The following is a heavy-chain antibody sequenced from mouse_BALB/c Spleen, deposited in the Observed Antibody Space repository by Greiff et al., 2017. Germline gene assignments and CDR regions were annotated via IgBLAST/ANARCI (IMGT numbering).Heavy chain of an antibody. Sequence: VQLQQPGAELVKPGTSVKLSCKASGYNFTSYWINWVKLRPGQGLEWIGDIYPGSGSTNYNEKFKSKATLTVDTSSSTAYMQLSSLASEDSALYYCARLGKTGGFDYWGQGTTLTVSS. CDR3: ARLGKTGGFDY. D-gene: IGHD4-1*01. J-gene: IGHJ2*01. V-gene: IGHV1-55*01. CDR1: GYNFTSYW. CDR2: IYPGSGST.